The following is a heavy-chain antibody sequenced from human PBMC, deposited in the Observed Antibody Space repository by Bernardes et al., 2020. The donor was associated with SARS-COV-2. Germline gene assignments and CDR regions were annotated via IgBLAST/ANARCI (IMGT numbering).Heavy chain of an antibody. CDR3: ARGPIGGGKDYYGMDV. V-gene: IGHV1-18*01. D-gene: IGHD2-15*01. Sequence: ASVKVSCKASGYTFTSYGISWVRQAPGQGLEWMGWISAYNGNTNYAQKLQGRVTMTTDTSTSTAYMELRSLRSDDTAVYYCARGPIGGGKDYYGMDVWGQGTTVTVSS. CDR2: ISAYNGNT. CDR1: GYTFTSYG. J-gene: IGHJ6*02.